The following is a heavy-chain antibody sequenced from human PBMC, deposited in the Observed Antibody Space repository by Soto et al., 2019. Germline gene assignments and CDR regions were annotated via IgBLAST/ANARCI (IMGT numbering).Heavy chain of an antibody. J-gene: IGHJ4*02. CDR3: ARDDEDGSYCDLGY. Sequence: QVQLVESGGGVVQPGRSLRLSCAASGFTFSDYIMHWVRQAPDEGLEWVAMVLHDGNNKYYADSVKGRFTISRDNSKNTLYLQMNSLRTEDTAMYYCARDDEDGSYCDLGYWGQGTLVTVSS. D-gene: IGHD3-10*01. CDR2: VLHDGNNK. V-gene: IGHV3-30-3*01. CDR1: GFTFSDYI.